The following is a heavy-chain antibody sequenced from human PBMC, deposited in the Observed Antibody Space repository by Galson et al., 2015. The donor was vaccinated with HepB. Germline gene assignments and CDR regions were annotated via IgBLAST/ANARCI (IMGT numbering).Heavy chain of an antibody. Sequence: TLSLTCTVSGGSISSGSYYWSWIRQPAGKGLEWIGRIYASGSTNYNPSLKSRVTMSVDTSKNQFSLKLSSVTAADTAVYYCARARNWFDPWGQGTLVTVSS. CDR2: IYASGST. CDR1: GGSISSGSYY. V-gene: IGHV4-61*02. CDR3: ARARNWFDP. J-gene: IGHJ5*02.